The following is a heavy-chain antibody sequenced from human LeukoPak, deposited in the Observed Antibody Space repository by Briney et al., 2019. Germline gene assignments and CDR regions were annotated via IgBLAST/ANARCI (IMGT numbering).Heavy chain of an antibody. CDR3: ARLPLVVPAAILAPNFAYFDY. CDR2: IYYSGST. D-gene: IGHD2-2*02. Sequence: PSETLSLTCTVSGGSISSFYWSWIRQPPGKGLEWIGSIYYSGSTYYNPSLKSRVTISVDTSKNQFSLKLSSVTAADTAVYYCARLPLVVPAAILAPNFAYFDYWGQGTLVTVSS. V-gene: IGHV4-59*05. CDR1: GGSISSFY. J-gene: IGHJ4*02.